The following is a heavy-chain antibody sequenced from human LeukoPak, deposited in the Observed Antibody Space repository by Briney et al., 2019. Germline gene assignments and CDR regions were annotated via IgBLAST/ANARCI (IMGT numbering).Heavy chain of an antibody. D-gene: IGHD3-22*01. CDR3: ARHNVNRLSGGGYYFPIDS. CDR2: IYNSGST. J-gene: IGHJ4*02. CDR1: GGSISSYY. Sequence: SETLSLTCTVSGGSISSYYWSWIRQPPGKGLEWIGYIYNSGSTNYNPSLKSRVTISVDTSKSQFSLKLRSVTAADTAVYYCARHNVNRLSGGGYYFPIDSWGRGTLVTVSS. V-gene: IGHV4-59*08.